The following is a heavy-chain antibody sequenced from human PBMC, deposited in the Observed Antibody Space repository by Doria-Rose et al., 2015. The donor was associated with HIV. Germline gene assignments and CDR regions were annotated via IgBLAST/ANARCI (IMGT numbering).Heavy chain of an antibody. J-gene: IGHJ4*02. Sequence: QESGPVLVKPTETLTLTCTVSGVSLSSPGMGVSWIRQPPGKALEWLAHTFSDDERSYKTSLKSRLTISGGTSKSQVVLTMTDMDPVDTATYYCARIKSSRWYHKYYFDFWGQGTLVIVSA. D-gene: IGHD6-13*01. CDR3: ARIKSSRWYHKYYFDF. V-gene: IGHV2-26*01. CDR2: TFSDDER. CDR1: GVSLSSPGMG.